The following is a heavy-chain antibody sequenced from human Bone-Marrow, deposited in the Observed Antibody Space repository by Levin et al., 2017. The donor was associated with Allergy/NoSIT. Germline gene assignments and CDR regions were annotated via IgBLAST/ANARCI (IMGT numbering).Heavy chain of an antibody. CDR3: ARGRARKLGGVDYYYYYMDG. CDR1: GGSFSGYY. CDR2: INHSGST. V-gene: IGHV4-34*01. J-gene: IGHJ6*03. D-gene: IGHD7-27*01. Sequence: SETLSLTCAVYGGSFSGYYWSWIRQPPGKGLEWIGEINHSGSTNYNPSLKSRVTISVDTSKNQFSLKLSSVTAADTAVYYCARGRARKLGGVDYYYYYMDGGGKGTTVTVSS.